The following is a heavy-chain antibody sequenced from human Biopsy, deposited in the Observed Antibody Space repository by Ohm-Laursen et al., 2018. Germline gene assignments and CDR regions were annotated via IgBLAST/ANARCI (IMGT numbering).Heavy chain of an antibody. CDR2: ISYGGSGE. V-gene: IGHV3-30*03. Sequence: SLRLSCAASGFTFSSFGMPWVRQAPGPGLEWVAVISYGGSGEYYADSLQGRFIISRDNPKNTVDLQMNSLRAEDTAVYFCARDGKRWDYSAYFAWHFDLWGRGTLVTVSS. J-gene: IGHJ2*01. D-gene: IGHD4-11*01. CDR3: ARDGKRWDYSAYFAWHFDL. CDR1: GFTFSSFG.